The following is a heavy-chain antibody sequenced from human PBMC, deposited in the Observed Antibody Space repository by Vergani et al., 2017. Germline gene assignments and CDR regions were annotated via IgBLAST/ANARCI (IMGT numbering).Heavy chain of an antibody. Sequence: QLQLQESGPGLVKPSETLSLTCTVSGGSISSSSYYWGWIRQPPGKGLEWIGSIYYSGSTYYNPSLKSRVTISVDTSKNQFSLKLSSVTAADRAVYYCARERGTAIGYWGQGTLVTVSS. D-gene: IGHD5-18*01. CDR3: ARERGTAIGY. V-gene: IGHV4-39*07. J-gene: IGHJ4*02. CDR1: GGSISSSSYY. CDR2: IYYSGST.